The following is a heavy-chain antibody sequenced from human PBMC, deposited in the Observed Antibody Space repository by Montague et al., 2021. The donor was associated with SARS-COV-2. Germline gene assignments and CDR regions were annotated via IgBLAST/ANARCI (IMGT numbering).Heavy chain of an antibody. CDR3: ARIPEYSSGGGPDWYFDL. J-gene: IGHJ2*01. D-gene: IGHD6-19*01. CDR2: IDWDDDT. V-gene: IGHV2-70*01. Sequence: PALVKPTQTLTLTCTFSGLSVSTSGLCVSWIRQPPGKALEWLALIDWDDDTYYSTSLKTRLAISKDTSKNQAVLTMTDMDPVDTGTYYCARIPEYSSGGGPDWYFDLWGRGTLVTVSS. CDR1: GLSVSTSGLC.